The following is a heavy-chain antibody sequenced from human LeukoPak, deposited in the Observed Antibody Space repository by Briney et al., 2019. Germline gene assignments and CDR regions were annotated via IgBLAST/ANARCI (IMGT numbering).Heavy chain of an antibody. D-gene: IGHD5-18*01. V-gene: IGHV4-30-2*01. CDR3: ARESYGMFDY. CDR2: IYHSGST. J-gene: IGHJ4*02. CDR1: GGSISSGGYS. Sequence: PSQTLSLTCAVSGGSISSGGYSWSWIRQPPGKGLEWIGYIYHSGSTYYNPSLKSRVTISVDRSKNQFSLKLSFVTAADTAVYYCARESYGMFDYWGQGTLVTVSS.